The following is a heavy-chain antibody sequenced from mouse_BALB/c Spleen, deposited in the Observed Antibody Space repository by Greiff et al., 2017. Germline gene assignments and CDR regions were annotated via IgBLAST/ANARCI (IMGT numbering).Heavy chain of an antibody. J-gene: IGHJ4*01. CDR1: GFTFSSYG. V-gene: IGHV5-6*01. Sequence: EVKLMESGGDLVKPGGSLKLSCAASGFTFSSYGMSWVRQTPDKRLEWVATISSGGSYTYYPDSVKGRFTISRDNAKNTLYLQMSSLKSEDTAMYYCARQGALLRLDAMDYWGQGTSVTVSS. CDR3: ARQGALLRLDAMDY. D-gene: IGHD1-2*01. CDR2: ISSGGSYT.